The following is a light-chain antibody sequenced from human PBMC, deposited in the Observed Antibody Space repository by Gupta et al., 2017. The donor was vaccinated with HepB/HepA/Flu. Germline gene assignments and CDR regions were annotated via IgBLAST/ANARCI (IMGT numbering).Light chain of an antibody. V-gene: IGKV1-5*03. CDR3: QQYNSYSRT. J-gene: IGKJ1*01. CDR1: QSISSL. CDR2: RAS. Sequence: DMQMTHSPSTLSASGRDRVTISYRARQSISSLLAWYQQKPGKAPNLLMYRASRVESGVPSRFSGSGSGTEFTLTISSLQPDDFATYYCQQYNSYSRTFGQGTKVEIK.